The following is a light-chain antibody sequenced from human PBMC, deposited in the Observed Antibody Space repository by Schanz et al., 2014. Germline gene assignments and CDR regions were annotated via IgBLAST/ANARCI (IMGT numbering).Light chain of an antibody. CDR2: GAS. V-gene: IGKV3-20*01. J-gene: IGKJ1*01. CDR3: QQYGNIPWT. Sequence: EIVMTQSPGTLSVSPGERVTLSCRASQSVSTNLAWYQKKPGQAPRLLIYGASRRATGIPDRFSGSGSGTDFTLTISRLEPEDFAVYYCQQYGNIPWTFGQGTKVEIK. CDR1: QSVSTN.